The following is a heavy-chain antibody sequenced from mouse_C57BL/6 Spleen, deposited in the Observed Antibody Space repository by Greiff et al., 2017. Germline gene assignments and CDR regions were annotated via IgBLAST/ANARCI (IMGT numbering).Heavy chain of an antibody. CDR1: GYTFTSYW. V-gene: IGHV1-61*01. Sequence: QVQLQQPGAELVRPGSSVKLSCKASGYTFTSYWMDWVKQRPGQGLEWIGNIYPSDSETHYNQKFKDKATLTVDKSSSTAYMQLSSLTSEDSAVYYCARSLYYYAKDYWGQGTSVTVSS. D-gene: IGHD6-5*01. CDR3: ARSLYYYAKDY. J-gene: IGHJ4*01. CDR2: IYPSDSET.